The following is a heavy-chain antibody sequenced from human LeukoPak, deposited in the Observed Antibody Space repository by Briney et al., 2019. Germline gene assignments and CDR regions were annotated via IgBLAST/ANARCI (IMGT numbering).Heavy chain of an antibody. CDR2: IYTSGST. J-gene: IGHJ6*03. V-gene: IGHV4-4*09. CDR1: GGSISSYY. Sequence: SETLSLTCTVSGGSISSYYWSWLRQPPGKGLEWIGYIYTSGSTNYNPSLKRRATISVDTSKNQFSLKLSSVTAADTAVYYCARRTQGWLRPSGYYYYMDVWGKGTTVIVSS. CDR3: ARRTQGWLRPSGYYYYMDV. D-gene: IGHD5-24*01.